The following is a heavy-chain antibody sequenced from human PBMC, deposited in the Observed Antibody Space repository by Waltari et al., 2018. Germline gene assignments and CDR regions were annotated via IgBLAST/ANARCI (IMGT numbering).Heavy chain of an antibody. CDR3: ARDYCDRTYCHGMDV. J-gene: IGHJ6*02. V-gene: IGHV3-30*04. CDR2: ISYNARNF. CDR1: EFTFSTYA. D-gene: IGHD2-21*01. Sequence: QVQLVESGGGVVQPGRSLRLSCAASEFTFSTYAMHWVRQAPGKGLEWVAVISYNARNFYYVDSVKGRFTISRDNSKKTLYLQMDSLRAEDTAVYYCARDYCDRTYCHGMDVWGQGTTVTVSS.